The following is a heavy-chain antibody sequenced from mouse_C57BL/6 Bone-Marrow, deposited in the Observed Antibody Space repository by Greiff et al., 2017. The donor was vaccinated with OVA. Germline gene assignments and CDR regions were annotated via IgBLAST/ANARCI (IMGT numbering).Heavy chain of an antibody. CDR2: IDPSDSYT. CDR1: GYTFTSYW. J-gene: IGHJ3*01. Sequence: LQPGAELVMPGASVKLSCKASGYTFTSYWMHWVKQRPGQGLEWIGEIDPSDSYTNYNQKFKGKSTLTVDKSSSTAYMQLSSLTSEDSAVYYCARSPFAYWGQGTLVTVSA. CDR3: ARSPFAY. V-gene: IGHV1-69*01.